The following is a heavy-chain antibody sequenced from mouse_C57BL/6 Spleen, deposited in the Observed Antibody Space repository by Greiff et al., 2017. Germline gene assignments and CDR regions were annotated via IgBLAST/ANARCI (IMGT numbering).Heavy chain of an antibody. CDR1: GYTFTSYW. J-gene: IGHJ4*01. V-gene: IGHV1-5*01. CDR3: RRDAYYAMDD. Sequence: VQLQQSGAVLAKPGASVKMSCKASGYTFTSYWMHWVKQRPGQGLEWIGDIYPGNSDTSYNQRFKGTAKLTAVTSASTAYMELSSLTNEDSAVYYCRRDAYYAMDDWGKGTSVTVSS. CDR2: IYPGNSDT.